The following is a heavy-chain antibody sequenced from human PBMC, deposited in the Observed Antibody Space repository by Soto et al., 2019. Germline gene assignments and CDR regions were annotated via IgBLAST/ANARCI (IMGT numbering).Heavy chain of an antibody. CDR3: TRERSGANDQY. J-gene: IGHJ4*02. V-gene: IGHV1-2*02. D-gene: IGHD3-10*01. CDR2: INPDNGDT. Sequence: QVQLVQSGAEVREPGASVKVSCKPSGATFSGNFFHWVRQAPGQGLEWMGWINPDNGDTNYAQKFQDRVPMTRDRSISTAYMGLSSMRSDDTAVYLCTRERSGANDQYWGQGPLVTVS. CDR1: GATFSGNF.